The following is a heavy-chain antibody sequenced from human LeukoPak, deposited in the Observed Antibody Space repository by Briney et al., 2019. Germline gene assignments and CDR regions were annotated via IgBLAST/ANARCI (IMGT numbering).Heavy chain of an antibody. CDR2: INHSGST. J-gene: IGHJ3*02. CDR1: GGSFSGYY. V-gene: IGHV4-34*01. CDR3: ARERQEDAFDI. Sequence: PSETLSLTCAVYGGSFSGYYWSWIRQPPGKGLEWIGEINHSGSTNYNPSLKSRVTISVDTSKNQFSLKLSSVTAADTAVYYCARERQEDAFDIWGQGTMVTVSS. D-gene: IGHD1-1*01.